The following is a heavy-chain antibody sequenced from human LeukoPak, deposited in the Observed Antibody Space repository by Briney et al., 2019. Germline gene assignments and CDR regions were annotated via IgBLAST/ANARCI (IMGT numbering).Heavy chain of an antibody. D-gene: IGHD3-10*01. CDR1: GGSISSYY. CDR3: ARDARRGWFDP. CDR2: MYYSGST. J-gene: IGHJ5*02. V-gene: IGHV4-59*01. Sequence: SETLSLTCTVSGGSISSYYWSWIRQPPGKGLEWIGYMYYSGSTNYNPSLKSRVTISVDTSKNQFSLKLSSVTAADTAVYYCARDARRGWFDPWGQGTLVTVSS.